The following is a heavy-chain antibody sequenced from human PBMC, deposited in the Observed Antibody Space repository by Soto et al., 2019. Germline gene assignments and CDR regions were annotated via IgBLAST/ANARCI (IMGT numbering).Heavy chain of an antibody. D-gene: IGHD2-2*01. CDR2: INPNSGGT. CDR3: ARDLPYCSSTSCYSYGMDV. CDR1: GYTFTGYY. J-gene: IGHJ6*02. Sequence: ASVKVSCKASGYTFTGYYMHWVRQAPGQGLEWMGWINPNSGGTNYAQKFQGWVTMTRDTSISTAYMELSRLRSDDTAVYYCARDLPYCSSTSCYSYGMDVWGQGTRVTVSS. V-gene: IGHV1-2*04.